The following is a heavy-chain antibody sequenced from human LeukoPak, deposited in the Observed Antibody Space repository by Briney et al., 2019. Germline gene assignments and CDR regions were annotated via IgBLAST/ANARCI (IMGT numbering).Heavy chain of an antibody. D-gene: IGHD6-25*01. Sequence: GGSLRLSCAASGFTFSSHWMHWVRQAPGKGLVWVSRIKDDGSHTNYADSVKGRFTISRDNAKNTLSLQMNSLRAEDTAVYYCARGSGIITGIDEWGQGSLVTVSS. CDR3: ARGSGIITGIDE. CDR2: IKDDGSHT. J-gene: IGHJ4*02. V-gene: IGHV3-74*01. CDR1: GFTFSSHW.